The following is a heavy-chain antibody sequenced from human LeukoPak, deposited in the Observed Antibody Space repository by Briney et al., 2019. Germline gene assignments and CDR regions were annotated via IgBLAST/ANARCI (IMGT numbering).Heavy chain of an antibody. CDR1: GYTFTDYY. CDR2: INPNSGGT. Sequence: ASVKVSCKASGYTFTDYYMHWVRQAPGQGLEWMGWINPNSGGTNYAQKFQGWVTMTRDTSISTAYMELSRLRSDDTAVYYCARDSATGDFDYWGQGTLVTVSS. CDR3: ARDSATGDFDY. J-gene: IGHJ4*02. V-gene: IGHV1-2*04. D-gene: IGHD2-8*02.